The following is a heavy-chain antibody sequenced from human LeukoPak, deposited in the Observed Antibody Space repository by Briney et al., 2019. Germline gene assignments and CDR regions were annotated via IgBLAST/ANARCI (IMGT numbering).Heavy chain of an antibody. CDR2: IKSDGSVT. CDR1: GFAFSSYW. D-gene: IGHD1-14*01. V-gene: IGHV3-74*01. CDR3: ARDHDAVGTTIDH. J-gene: IGHJ4*02. Sequence: GGSLRLYCAASGFAFSSYWMHWVRQAPGEGLVWVSRIKSDGSVTWYADSVKGRFTISRDNAKNMLYLQMNSLRGEDTAVYFCARDHDAVGTTIDHWGQGTLVTVSS.